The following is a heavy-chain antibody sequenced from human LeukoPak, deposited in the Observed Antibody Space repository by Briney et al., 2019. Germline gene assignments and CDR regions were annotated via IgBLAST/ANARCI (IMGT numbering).Heavy chain of an antibody. Sequence: GGSLRLSCAASGFTFSTYAMIWVRQAPGKGLEWVSAISGTGDTTYYADSVKGRFTISRDNSKNTLCLQMNSLRADDTAVYYCAKDRGYWGQGTLVTFSS. V-gene: IGHV3-23*01. CDR3: AKDRGY. J-gene: IGHJ4*02. CDR1: GFTFSTYA. CDR2: ISGTGDTT.